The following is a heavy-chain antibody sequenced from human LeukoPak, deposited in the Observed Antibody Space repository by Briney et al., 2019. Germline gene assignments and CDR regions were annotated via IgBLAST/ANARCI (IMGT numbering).Heavy chain of an antibody. CDR3: ARQFYYGSESYFDY. V-gene: IGHV5-51*01. D-gene: IGHD3-10*01. CDR1: GYSFISYW. J-gene: IGHJ4*02. Sequence: AGESLKISCKTSGYSFISYWIGWVRQMPGKGLEWMGIIHPDDSDIRYSPSFQGQVTISADKSISTAYLQWSRLKASDTAIYYCARQFYYGSESYFDYWGRGTLVTVSS. CDR2: IHPDDSDI.